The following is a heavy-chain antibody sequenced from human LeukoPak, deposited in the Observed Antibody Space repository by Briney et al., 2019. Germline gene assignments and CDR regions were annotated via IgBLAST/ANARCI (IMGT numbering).Heavy chain of an antibody. CDR1: GYTFTSYY. CDR2: IIPIFGKA. CDR3: ARVAGGRYCSSTSCYMRGWFDP. V-gene: IGHV1-69*13. Sequence: SVKVSCKASGYTFTSYYMHWVRQAPGQGLEWMGGIIPIFGKANYAQKFQGRVTITADESTSTAYMELSSLRSEDTAVYYCARVAGGRYCSSTSCYMRGWFDPWGQGTLVTVSS. D-gene: IGHD2-2*02. J-gene: IGHJ5*02.